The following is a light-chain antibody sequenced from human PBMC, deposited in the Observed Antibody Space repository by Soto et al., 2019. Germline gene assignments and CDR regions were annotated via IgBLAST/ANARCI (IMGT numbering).Light chain of an antibody. J-gene: IGKJ4*01. Sequence: EIVLTQSPATLSLSPGETATLSCRARQGVSSSLAWYQQKPGQTPRLLIYDASNRATGIPARFSGSGSGTDFTLTVSSLEPEDFAVYYCHQRSSWPLTFGGGTKVEIK. CDR3: HQRSSWPLT. V-gene: IGKV3-11*01. CDR2: DAS. CDR1: QGVSSS.